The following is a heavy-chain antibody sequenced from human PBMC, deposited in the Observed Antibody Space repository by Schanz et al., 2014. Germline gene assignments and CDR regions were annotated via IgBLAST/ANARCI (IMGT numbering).Heavy chain of an antibody. J-gene: IGHJ3*02. V-gene: IGHV3-7*05. Sequence: EVQLLESGGGLVQPGGSLRLSCAASTFTFSSDWMSWVRQAPGKGLEWVANIKEDGSVKDYVDSVKGRFTISRDNAKNSVFLQMNSLRAEDTAVYYCAKGRFGELSAFDIWGQGTMVTVSS. D-gene: IGHD3-10*01. CDR2: IKEDGSVK. CDR1: TFTFSSDW. CDR3: AKGRFGELSAFDI.